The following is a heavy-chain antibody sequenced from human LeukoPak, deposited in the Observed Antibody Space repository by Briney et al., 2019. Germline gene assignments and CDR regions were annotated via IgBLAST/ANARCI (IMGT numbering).Heavy chain of an antibody. Sequence: GASVKVSCKASGGTFSSYAISWVRQAPGQGLEWMGRIIPIFGTANYAQKFQGRVTITTDESTSTAYMELTSLRSEDTAVYYCARDQGYGANGLDYWGQGTLVTVSS. CDR1: GGTFSSYA. CDR2: IIPIFGTA. CDR3: ARDQGYGANGLDY. V-gene: IGHV1-69*05. D-gene: IGHD4/OR15-4a*01. J-gene: IGHJ4*02.